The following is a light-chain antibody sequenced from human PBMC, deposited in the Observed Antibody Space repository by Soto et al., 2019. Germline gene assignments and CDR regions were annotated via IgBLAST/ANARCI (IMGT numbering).Light chain of an antibody. CDR3: QQRSNWPLT. V-gene: IGKV3-11*01. J-gene: IGKJ4*01. Sequence: EIVLTQSPATLSMSPGERATLSCWASQSVSNYLAWYQQKPGQAPRLLIYEASNRASGIPARFSGRGSGTDFTLTISSLEPEDFAVYYCQQRSNWPLTFGGGTKVEIK. CDR2: EAS. CDR1: QSVSNY.